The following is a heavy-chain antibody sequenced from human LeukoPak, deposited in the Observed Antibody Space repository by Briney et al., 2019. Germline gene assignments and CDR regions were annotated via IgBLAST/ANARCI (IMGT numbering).Heavy chain of an antibody. CDR1: GGSISSSSSY. D-gene: IGHD1-26*01. J-gene: IGHJ5*02. CDR2: IYYTGST. V-gene: IGHV4-61*05. Sequence: SETLSLTCSVSGGSISSSSSYWGWIRQPPGKGLEWIGYIYYTGSTSYNPSLKSRVTMSLDASKNQFSLELNSVTPADTAVYYCARGGNYWPQWWFDPWGRGTLVSVSS. CDR3: ARGGNYWPQWWFDP.